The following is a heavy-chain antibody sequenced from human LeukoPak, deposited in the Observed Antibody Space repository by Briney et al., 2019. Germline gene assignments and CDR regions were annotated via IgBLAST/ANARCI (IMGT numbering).Heavy chain of an antibody. V-gene: IGHV4-59*11. CDR2: IYDGASA. J-gene: IGHJ6*03. CDR3: ARVLQNYYHMDV. CDR1: GVSINSHY. Sequence: SETLSLTCTVSGVSINSHYWSWIRQPPGKGLEWIGFIYDGASANYKSSLKSRVTMTVDTSKNQFSLKLNSVTAADTAVYYCARVLQNYYHMDVWGKGTTVTVSS. D-gene: IGHD3-3*01.